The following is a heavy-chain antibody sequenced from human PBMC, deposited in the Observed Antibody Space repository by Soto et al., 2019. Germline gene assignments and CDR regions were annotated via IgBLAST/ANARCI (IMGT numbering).Heavy chain of an antibody. V-gene: IGHV3-30-3*01. CDR2: ISYDGSDK. CDR3: ARVRIQDSEMAV. CDR1: GFTFSSYA. D-gene: IGHD2-15*01. J-gene: IGHJ6*02. Sequence: GGSLRLSCAASGFTFSSYAMHWVRQAPGKGLEWVALISYDGSDKDYADSVKGRFTISRDNSRNTLFLQMNSLRVEDTAVYYCARVRIQDSEMAVWGQGTTVTVSS.